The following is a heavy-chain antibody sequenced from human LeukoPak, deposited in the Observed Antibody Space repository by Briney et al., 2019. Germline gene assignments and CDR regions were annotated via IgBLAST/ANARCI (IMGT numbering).Heavy chain of an antibody. D-gene: IGHD2-15*01. CDR1: GYTFNSYG. J-gene: IGHJ6*03. Sequence: ASVKVSCKSSGYTFNSYGITWVRQAPGQGLEWMGWIHTYNGHTNYAQKLQGRVTMTTDTSTSTAYMELRSLRSDDTAVYYCARDRGVDYCSGGSCSHYYYYMDVWGKGTTVTISS. V-gene: IGHV1-18*01. CDR2: IHTYNGHT. CDR3: ARDRGVDYCSGGSCSHYYYYMDV.